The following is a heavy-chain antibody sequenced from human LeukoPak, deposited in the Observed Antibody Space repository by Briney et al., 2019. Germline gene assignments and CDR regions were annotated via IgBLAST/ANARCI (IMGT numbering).Heavy chain of an antibody. Sequence: SETLSLTCSVSGASISSHYWSWIRQPPGKGLEWIGYIHYSGSTNCNPSLKSRVTISLDTSKNQFSLKLTSVTAADTAVYYCARTYGSSGLGYFDLWGRGTLVTVSS. CDR1: GASISSHY. CDR3: ARTYGSSGLGYFDL. J-gene: IGHJ2*01. D-gene: IGHD6-13*01. CDR2: IHYSGST. V-gene: IGHV4-59*11.